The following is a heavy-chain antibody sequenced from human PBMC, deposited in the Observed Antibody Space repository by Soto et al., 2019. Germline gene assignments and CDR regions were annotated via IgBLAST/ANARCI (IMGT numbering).Heavy chain of an antibody. D-gene: IGHD3-16*01. V-gene: IGHV5-51*01. CDR1: GYSFTSYW. CDR2: IYPGDSDT. CDR3: ARLGLGSSVSKSYYSSCAMHV. Sequence: GESLKISCKGSGYSFTSYWIGWVRQMPGKGLEWMGIIYPGDSDTRYSPSFQGQVTISADKSISTAYLQWSSLKASDTAMYYCARLGLGSSVSKSYYSSCAMHVRCQRTTGTRSS. J-gene: IGHJ6*02.